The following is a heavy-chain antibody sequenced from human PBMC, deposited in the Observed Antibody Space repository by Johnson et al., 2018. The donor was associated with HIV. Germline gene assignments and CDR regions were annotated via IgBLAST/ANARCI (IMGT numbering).Heavy chain of an antibody. CDR3: ARGVRNSYGYLLGTFDI. CDR2: INWNGGST. CDR1: GFTFSYYG. J-gene: IGHJ3*02. Sequence: MQLVESGGGVVQPGGSLRLSCATSGFTFSYYGLHWVRQAPGKGLEWVSGINWNGGSTGYADSVKGRFTISRDNAKNSLYLQMNSLRAEDTAVYYCARGVRNSYGYLLGTFDIWGQGTMVTVSS. D-gene: IGHD5-18*01. V-gene: IGHV3-20*04.